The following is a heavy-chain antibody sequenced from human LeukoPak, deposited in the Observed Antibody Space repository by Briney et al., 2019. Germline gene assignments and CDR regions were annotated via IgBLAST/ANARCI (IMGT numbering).Heavy chain of an antibody. Sequence: GGSLRLSCAASGFTFSSYSMNWVRQAPGKGLEWVSSISSSSSYIYYADSVKGRFTISRDNAKNSLYLQMNSLRAEDTAVYYCARSGSYYPAFDYWGQGTLVTVSS. CDR3: ARSGSYYPAFDY. J-gene: IGHJ4*02. CDR2: ISSSSSYI. D-gene: IGHD1-26*01. V-gene: IGHV3-21*01. CDR1: GFTFSSYS.